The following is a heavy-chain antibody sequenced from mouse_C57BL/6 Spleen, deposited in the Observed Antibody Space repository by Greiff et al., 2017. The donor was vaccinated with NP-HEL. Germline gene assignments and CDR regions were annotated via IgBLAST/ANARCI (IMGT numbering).Heavy chain of an antibody. J-gene: IGHJ4*01. CDR2: ISSGSSTI. V-gene: IGHV5-17*01. CDR1: GFTFSDYG. Sequence: DVMLVESGGGLVKPGGSLKLSCAASGFTFSDYGMHWVRQAPEKGLEWVAYISSGSSTIYYADTVKGRFTISRDNAKNTLFLQMTSLRSEDTAMYYCAREGVYAMDYWGQGTSVTVSS. CDR3: AREGVYAMDY.